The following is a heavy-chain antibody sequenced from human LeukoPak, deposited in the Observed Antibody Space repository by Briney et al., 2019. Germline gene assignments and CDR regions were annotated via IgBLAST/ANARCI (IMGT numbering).Heavy chain of an antibody. CDR3: ARGRMTTVTTLVY. V-gene: IGHV1-3*01. Sequence: GASVKVTCKASGYTFTSYAMDWVRQAPGQRLEWMGWINAGNGNTKYSQKFQGRVTITRDTSASTAYMELSSLRSEDTAVYYCARGRMTTVTTLVYWGQGTLVTVSS. CDR2: INAGNGNT. D-gene: IGHD4-17*01. CDR1: GYTFTSYA. J-gene: IGHJ4*02.